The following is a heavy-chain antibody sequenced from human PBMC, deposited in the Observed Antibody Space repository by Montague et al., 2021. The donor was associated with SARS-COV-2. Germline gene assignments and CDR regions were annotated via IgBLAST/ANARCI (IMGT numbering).Heavy chain of an antibody. V-gene: IGHV3-48*03. D-gene: IGHD3-10*01. CDR3: ARQASGSYWYYFDY. CDR1: GFTFSSYE. CDR2: ISSSDSTI. Sequence: SRRLSCAASGFTFSSYEMNWVRQAPGKGLEWVSYISSSDSTIYYADSVKGRFSISRDNAKNSLYLQMNSLRAEDTAVYYCARQASGSYWYYFDYWGQGTLVTVSS. J-gene: IGHJ4*02.